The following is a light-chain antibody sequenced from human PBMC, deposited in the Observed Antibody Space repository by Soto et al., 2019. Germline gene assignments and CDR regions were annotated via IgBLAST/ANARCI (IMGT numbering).Light chain of an antibody. CDR3: QQRDTWPWT. CDR1: QSVRSN. CDR2: DAS. Sequence: EVVLTQSPATLSLSPGERAILSCRASQSVRSNLAWYQHKPGQPPRLLIYDASNRATGIPGRFSGSGSGTGFTLTISNLEPEDFAVYYCQQRDTWPWTFGQGAKVEIK. J-gene: IGKJ1*01. V-gene: IGKV3-11*01.